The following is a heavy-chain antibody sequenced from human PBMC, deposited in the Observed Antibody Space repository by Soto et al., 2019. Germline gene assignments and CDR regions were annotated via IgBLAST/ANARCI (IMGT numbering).Heavy chain of an antibody. J-gene: IGHJ6*02. CDR2: INPNSDGT. CDR3: ARVRQYSSSWYPDSCGGGDCVRGMDV. Sequence: GASVKVSCKASGYTFTGYYMHWVRQAPGQGLEWMGWINPNSDGTNYAQKFQGRVTMTRDTSISTAYMELSRLRSDDTAVYYCARVRQYSSSWYPDSCGGGDCVRGMDVWGQGTTVTVSS. D-gene: IGHD6-13*01. V-gene: IGHV1-2*02. CDR1: GYTFTGYY.